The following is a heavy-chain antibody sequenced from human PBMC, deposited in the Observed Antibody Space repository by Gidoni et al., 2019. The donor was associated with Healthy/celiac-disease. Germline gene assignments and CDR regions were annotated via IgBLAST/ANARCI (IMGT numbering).Heavy chain of an antibody. CDR2: ISSSSSTI. CDR3: ARGTDRKLRYFDWLSSRYGMDV. CDR1: GFTFRSYS. D-gene: IGHD3-9*01. J-gene: IGHJ6*02. V-gene: IGHV3-48*04. Sequence: EVQLVESGGGLVQPGGSLRLSCAASGFTFRSYSLNWVRQAPGKGLEWVSYISSSSSTIYYADSVKGRFTISRDNAKNSLYLQMNSLRAEDTAVYYCARGTDRKLRYFDWLSSRYGMDVWGQGTTVTVSS.